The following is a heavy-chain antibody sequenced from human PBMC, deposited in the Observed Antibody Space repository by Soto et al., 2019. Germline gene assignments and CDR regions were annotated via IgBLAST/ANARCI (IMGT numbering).Heavy chain of an antibody. CDR1: GFTFSSYG. CDR3: ARDRLQYYYYGMDV. Sequence: GSLRLSCAASGFTFSSYGMHWVRQAPGKGLEWVAVIWYDGSNKYYADSVKGRFTISRDNSKNTLYLQMNSLRAEDTAVYYCARDRLQYYYYGMDVWGQGTTVTVSS. D-gene: IGHD4-4*01. CDR2: IWYDGSNK. V-gene: IGHV3-33*01. J-gene: IGHJ6*02.